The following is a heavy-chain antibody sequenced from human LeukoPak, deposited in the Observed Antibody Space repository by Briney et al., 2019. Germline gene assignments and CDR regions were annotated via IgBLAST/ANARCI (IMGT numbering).Heavy chain of an antibody. CDR1: GYSISGGYY. D-gene: IGHD3-22*01. Sequence: RPSETLSLTCAVSGYSISGGYYWGWIRQSPGKGLEWIATIFHSGSIYYNPSLKSRVTLSVDTSKNQFSLKLNSVTAADTAVYYCARMGVSYYYDSSTHYPVAFDVWGQGTMVTVSS. CDR3: ARMGVSYYYDSSTHYPVAFDV. CDR2: IFHSGSI. J-gene: IGHJ3*01. V-gene: IGHV4-38-2*01.